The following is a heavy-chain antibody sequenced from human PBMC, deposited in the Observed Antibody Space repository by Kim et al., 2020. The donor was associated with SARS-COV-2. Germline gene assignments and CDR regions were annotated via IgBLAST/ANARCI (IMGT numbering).Heavy chain of an antibody. CDR3: ATALGYYYYYGMDV. CDR1: GYTLTELS. J-gene: IGHJ6*02. V-gene: IGHV1-24*01. CDR2: FDPEDGET. Sequence: ASVKVSCKVSGYTLTELSMHWVRQAPGKGLEWMGVFDPEDGETIYAQKFQGRVTMTEDTSTDTAYMELSSLRSEDTAVYYCATALGYYYYYGMDVWGQGTTVTVSS.